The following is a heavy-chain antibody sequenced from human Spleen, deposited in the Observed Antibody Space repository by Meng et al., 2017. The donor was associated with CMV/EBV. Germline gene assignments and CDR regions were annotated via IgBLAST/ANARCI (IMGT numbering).Heavy chain of an antibody. D-gene: IGHD3-22*01. CDR2: IYSGGST. Sequence: GESLKISCAASGFTFDDYIMHWVRQAPGKGLEWVSVIYSGGSTYYADSVKGRFTISRDNSKNTLYLQMNSLRAEDTAVYYCARVPLTYHTSGYMDYWGQGTLVTVSS. CDR3: ARVPLTYHTSGYMDY. V-gene: IGHV3-53*01. J-gene: IGHJ4*02. CDR1: GFTFDDYI.